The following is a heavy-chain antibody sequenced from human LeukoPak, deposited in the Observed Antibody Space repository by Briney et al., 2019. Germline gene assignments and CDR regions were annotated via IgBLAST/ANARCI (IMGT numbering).Heavy chain of an antibody. CDR1: GGSFSGYY. J-gene: IGHJ6*03. Sequence: SETLSLTCAVYGGSFSGYYWSWIRQPPGKGLEWIGEINHSGGTNYNPSLKSRVTISVDTSKNQFSLKLSSVTAADTAVYYCARAHIVVVPAALSTVYYYYYMDVWGKGTTVTVSS. CDR2: INHSGGT. V-gene: IGHV4-34*01. CDR3: ARAHIVVVPAALSTVYYYYYMDV. D-gene: IGHD2-2*01.